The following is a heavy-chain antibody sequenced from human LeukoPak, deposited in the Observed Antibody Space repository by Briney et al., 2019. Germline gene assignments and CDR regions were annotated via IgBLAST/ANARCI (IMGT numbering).Heavy chain of an antibody. CDR3: ARLEAY. Sequence: SETLSLTCTVSGGXISSSSYYWGWIRQPPGKGLEWIGSIYYSGSTYYNPSLKSRVTISVDTSKNQFSLKLSSVTAVDTAVYYCARLEAYWGQGTLVTVSS. D-gene: IGHD3-3*01. J-gene: IGHJ4*02. CDR2: IYYSGST. CDR1: GGXISSSSYY. V-gene: IGHV4-39*01.